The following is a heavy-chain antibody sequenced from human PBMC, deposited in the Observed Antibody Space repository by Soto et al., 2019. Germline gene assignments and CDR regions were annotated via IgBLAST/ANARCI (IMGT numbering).Heavy chain of an antibody. J-gene: IGHJ6*02. CDR2: ISSTTGNI. V-gene: IGHV3-11*01. CDR1: GFTFSDYY. CDR3: ARVGQDYYYGMDV. Sequence: GGSLRLSCAASGFTFSDYYMTWIRQAPGKGLEWVSYISSTTGNIYYADSVKGRFTISRDNAKDLLYLQMNSLRAEGTAVYYCARVGQDYYYGMDVWGQGTTVTVSS.